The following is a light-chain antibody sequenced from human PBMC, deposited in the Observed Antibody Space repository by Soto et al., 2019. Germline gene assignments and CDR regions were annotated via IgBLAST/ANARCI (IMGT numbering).Light chain of an antibody. Sequence: QSVLTQPPSVSAAPGQKVTISCSGSSSNIGNNYVSWYQQLPGTAPKLLIYDNNKRPSGIPDRFSGSKSGTSATLGITGLQTGDEAEYYCGTWDSSLSAGGVFGGGTKLTVL. CDR1: SSNIGNNY. CDR3: GTWDSSLSAGGV. J-gene: IGLJ2*01. V-gene: IGLV1-51*01. CDR2: DNN.